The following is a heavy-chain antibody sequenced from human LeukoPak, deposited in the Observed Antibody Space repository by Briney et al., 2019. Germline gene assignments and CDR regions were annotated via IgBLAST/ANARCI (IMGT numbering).Heavy chain of an antibody. CDR2: INHSGST. D-gene: IGHD6-19*01. CDR1: GGSFSGYY. V-gene: IGHV4-34*01. CDR3: ARGTVAGRRGDFQH. J-gene: IGHJ1*01. Sequence: PSETLSLTCAVYGGSFSGYYWSWIRQPPGKGLGWIGEINHSGSTNYNPSLKSRVTISVDTPKNQFSLKLSSVTAADTAVYYCARGTVAGRRGDFQHWGQGTLVTVSS.